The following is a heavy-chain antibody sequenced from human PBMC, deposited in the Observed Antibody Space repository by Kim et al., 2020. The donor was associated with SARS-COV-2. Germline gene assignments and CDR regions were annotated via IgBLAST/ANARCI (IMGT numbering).Heavy chain of an antibody. J-gene: IGHJ6*02. V-gene: IGHV3-23*01. D-gene: IGHD3-3*01. Sequence: GGSLRLSCAASGFTFSSYAMSWVRQAPGKGLEWVSAISGSGGSTYYADSVKGRFTISRDNSKNTLYLQMNSLRAEDTAVYYCAKVLEPTREVFYYYYYGMDVWGQGTTVTVSS. CDR1: GFTFSSYA. CDR3: AKVLEPTREVFYYYYYGMDV. CDR2: ISGSGGST.